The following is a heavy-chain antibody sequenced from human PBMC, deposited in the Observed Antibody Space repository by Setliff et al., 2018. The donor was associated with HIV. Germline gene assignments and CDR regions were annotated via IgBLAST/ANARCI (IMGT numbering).Heavy chain of an antibody. D-gene: IGHD2-2*01. CDR1: GGTFGIYG. V-gene: IGHV1-69*13. CDR2: TIPMFGTA. CDR3: ARESACSSTSCPKVLDY. Sequence: SVKVSCKASGGTFGIYGISWVRQAPGQGLGRMGGTIPMFGTANYAQKFQGRVTITADESTNTGYMELSGLRFEDTAVYYCARESACSSTSCPKVLDYWGQGTLVTVSS. J-gene: IGHJ4*02.